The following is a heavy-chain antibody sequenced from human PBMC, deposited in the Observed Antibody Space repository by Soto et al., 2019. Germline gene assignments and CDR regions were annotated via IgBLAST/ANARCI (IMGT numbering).Heavy chain of an antibody. CDR2: ISPYTGNT. D-gene: IGHD3-22*01. CDR1: GYIFVNYG. Sequence: GASVKVSCKASGYIFVNYGIAWVRQAPGQGLEWMGWISPYTGNTHSATKVQGRLTMTTDTSTSTAYMDLGSLTSDDTAVYYCARPLGSSGPDAFDIWGQGTMVTVSS. J-gene: IGHJ3*02. CDR3: ARPLGSSGPDAFDI. V-gene: IGHV1-18*01.